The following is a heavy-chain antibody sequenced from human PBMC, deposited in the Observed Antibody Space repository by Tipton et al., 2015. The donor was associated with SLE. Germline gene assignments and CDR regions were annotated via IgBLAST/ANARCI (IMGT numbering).Heavy chain of an antibody. CDR3: AREERIAAAGRLYYYYAMDV. CDR1: GGSISSSSHY. Sequence: TLSLTCTVSGGSISSSSHYWSWIRQPPGKGLEWIGYIYYSGSTNYNPSLKSRVTISVDTSKNQFSLKLSSVTAADTAVYYCAREERIAAAGRLYYYYAMDVWGQGTTVTVSS. J-gene: IGHJ6*02. CDR2: IYYSGST. V-gene: IGHV4-61*01. D-gene: IGHD6-13*01.